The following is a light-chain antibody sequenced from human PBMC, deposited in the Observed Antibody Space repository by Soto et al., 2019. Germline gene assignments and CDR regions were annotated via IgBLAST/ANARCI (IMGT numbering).Light chain of an antibody. CDR3: QKYNSAPRT. CDR2: GAS. CDR1: QGISNY. Sequence: DIQMTQSPSSLSASVGDRVTITCRANQGISNYLAWYQQKPGKVPKLLIYGASTLQSGVPSRFSGSGSGRDFTLTISSLQPEDVATYYCQKYNSAPRTFGQGTKVEIK. J-gene: IGKJ1*01. V-gene: IGKV1-27*01.